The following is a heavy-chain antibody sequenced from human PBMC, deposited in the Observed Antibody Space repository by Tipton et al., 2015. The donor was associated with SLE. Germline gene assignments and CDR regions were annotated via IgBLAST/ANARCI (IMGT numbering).Heavy chain of an antibody. CDR1: GGSISSGSFY. V-gene: IGHV4-39*07. J-gene: IGHJ5*01. Sequence: TLSLTCTVSGGSISSGSFYWGWIRQPPGKGLEWIGSVYYSGSTYYNPSLKSRVTISVDTSKNQFSLKLSSVTAADTAVYYCARRGTTLTTRWFDPWGQGTTVTVSS. CDR3: ARRGTTLTTRWFDP. CDR2: VYYSGST. D-gene: IGHD4-17*01.